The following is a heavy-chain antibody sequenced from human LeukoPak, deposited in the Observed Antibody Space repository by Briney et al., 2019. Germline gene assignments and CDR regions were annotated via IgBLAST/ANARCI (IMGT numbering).Heavy chain of an antibody. D-gene: IGHD3-3*01. CDR2: ISARGIST. Sequence: HPGGSLRLSCAASGFTFSSCAMSWVRQAPGEGLEWVSSISARGISTYYADSVKGRFTISRDNSKNTLYLQMNSLRGDDIGVYYCAKSFDFSNGHSPILTPFDSWGQGTLVSVSS. J-gene: IGHJ4*02. CDR1: GFTFSSCA. CDR3: AKSFDFSNGHSPILTPFDS. V-gene: IGHV3-23*01.